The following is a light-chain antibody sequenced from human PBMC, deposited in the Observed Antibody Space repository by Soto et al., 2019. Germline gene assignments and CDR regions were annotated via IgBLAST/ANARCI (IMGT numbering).Light chain of an antibody. CDR1: QGLGVW. CDR3: QQYHTYSYT. V-gene: IGKV1D-16*01. Sequence: DIQMTQSPSSVSASVGDRVTITCRASQGLGVWLGWYQQKPGKAPQLLIFGSSGLQTGVPSRFSGSGSGTDFTLTISSLQSDDFATYYCQQYHTYSYTFGQGTKLEI. CDR2: GSS. J-gene: IGKJ2*01.